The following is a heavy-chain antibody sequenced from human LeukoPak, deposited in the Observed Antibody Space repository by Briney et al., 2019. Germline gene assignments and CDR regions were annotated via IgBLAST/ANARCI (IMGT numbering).Heavy chain of an antibody. CDR2: ISWNSGSI. V-gene: IGHV3-9*01. CDR3: AKPPTPYSSSWYYFDY. CDR1: GFTFDDYA. D-gene: IGHD6-13*01. J-gene: IGHJ4*02. Sequence: GGSLRLSCAASGFTFDDYAMHWVRQAPGKGLEWVSGISWNSGSIGYADSVKGRFTISRDNAKNSLYLQMNSLRAEDTALYYCAKPPTPYSSSWYYFDYWGQGTLVTVSS.